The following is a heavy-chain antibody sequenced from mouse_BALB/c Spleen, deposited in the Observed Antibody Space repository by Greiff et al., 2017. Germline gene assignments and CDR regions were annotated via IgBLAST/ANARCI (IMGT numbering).Heavy chain of an antibody. CDR1: GFTFSDYY. J-gene: IGHJ3*01. CDR2: ISDGGSYT. V-gene: IGHV5-4*02. CDR3: AGVGDYDGGAWFAY. Sequence: EVMLVESGGGLVKPGGSLKLSCAASGFTFSDYYMYWVRQTPEKRLEWVATISDGGSYTYYPDIVKGRFTISRDNAKNNLYLQMSSLKSEDTAMYYCAGVGDYDGGAWFAYWGQGTLVTVSA. D-gene: IGHD2-4*01.